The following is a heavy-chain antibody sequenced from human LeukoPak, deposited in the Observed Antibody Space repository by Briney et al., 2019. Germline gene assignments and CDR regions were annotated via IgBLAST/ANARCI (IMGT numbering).Heavy chain of an antibody. Sequence: SETPSLTCTVSGGSISNYYWSWIRQPPGEGLESIGLISYTGSTNDNPSLKSRVTVSVDTSKNQFSLKVTSVTAADTAVYYCARTIKSGNYYWFDPWGQGTLVTVSS. J-gene: IGHJ5*02. CDR1: GGSISNYY. CDR2: ISYTGST. CDR3: ARTIKSGNYYWFDP. D-gene: IGHD1-26*01. V-gene: IGHV4-59*01.